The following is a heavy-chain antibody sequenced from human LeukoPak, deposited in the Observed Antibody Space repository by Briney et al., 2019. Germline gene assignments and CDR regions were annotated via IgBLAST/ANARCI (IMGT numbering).Heavy chain of an antibody. CDR2: ISSSGSTI. Sequence: PGGSLRLSCAASGFTFSDYYMSWIRQAPGKWLEWVSYISSSGSTIYYADSVKGRFTISRDNAKNSLYLQMNSLRAEDTAVYYCARGHCSSTCCPNAAFDIWRQGTMVTVSS. V-gene: IGHV3-11*04. J-gene: IGHJ3*02. CDR1: GFTFSDYY. D-gene: IGHD2-2*01. CDR3: ARGHCSSTCCPNAAFDI.